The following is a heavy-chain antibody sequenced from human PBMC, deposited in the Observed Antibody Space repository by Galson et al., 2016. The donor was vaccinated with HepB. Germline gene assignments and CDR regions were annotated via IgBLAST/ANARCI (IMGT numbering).Heavy chain of an antibody. Sequence: SLRLSCAVSGFNFINYAIHWVRQAPGKGLEWVAVISYDGSKRYYAASVKGRFTISRDNSKNTLYLQMNSLRAEDTALYYCAKDFCSCDNCSPFDYWGQGTLVTVSS. CDR3: AKDFCSCDNCSPFDY. CDR2: ISYDGSKR. V-gene: IGHV3-30*18. CDR1: GFNFINYA. D-gene: IGHD2-15*01. J-gene: IGHJ4*02.